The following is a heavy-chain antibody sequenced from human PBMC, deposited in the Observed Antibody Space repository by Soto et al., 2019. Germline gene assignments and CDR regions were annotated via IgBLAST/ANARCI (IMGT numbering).Heavy chain of an antibody. CDR3: ATSNYGERD. D-gene: IGHD3-10*01. J-gene: IGHJ4*02. CDR1: GFTLSEYG. CDR2: VSGSGDST. V-gene: IGHV3-23*01. Sequence: ELQVLESGGGLVQPGGSLRLTCAASGFTLSEYGTSWVRQAPGKGLEWVSFVSGSGDSTYYTDSVKGRFTISRDSCKNTVCLQMNSLRAEDTAVYYCATSNYGERDWGQGTLVTVSS.